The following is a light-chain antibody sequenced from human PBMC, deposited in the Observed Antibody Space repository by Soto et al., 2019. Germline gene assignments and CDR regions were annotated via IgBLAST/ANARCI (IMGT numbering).Light chain of an antibody. CDR2: GSS. V-gene: IGKV3-20*01. CDR1: QRVSSHS. CDR3: HHYPRSSWT. J-gene: IGKJ1*01. Sequence: EIVLTQSPGTLSLSPGERVTLSCRASQRVSSHSLAWYQQKPGQAPRTLIYGSSSRATGIPDRFSASGSGTDFTLTIIRLEPEDFAVYYCHHYPRSSWTFGQGTKVEVK.